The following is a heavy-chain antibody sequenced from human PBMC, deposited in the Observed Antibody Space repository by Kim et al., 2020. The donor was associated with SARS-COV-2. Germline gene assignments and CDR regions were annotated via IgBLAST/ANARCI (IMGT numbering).Heavy chain of an antibody. J-gene: IGHJ5*01. CDR1: GFTLTDYY. CDR2: INPDSGGT. V-gene: IGHV1-2*02. Sequence: ASVKVSCKASGFTLTDYYMHWVRQAPGQGLEWIGWINPDSGGTNYAQKFQGRVTVTRDTSINTLYMELNRLTSDDTGAYYCAREVQHSNSYDCWGQGTLVTVSS. CDR3: AREVQHSNSYDC. D-gene: IGHD2-21*01.